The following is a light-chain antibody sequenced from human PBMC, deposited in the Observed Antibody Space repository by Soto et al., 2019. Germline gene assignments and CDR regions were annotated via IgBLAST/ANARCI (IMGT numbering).Light chain of an antibody. CDR3: VPWDDSLSGLV. CDR1: SXNIGKNY. V-gene: IGLV1-47*02. Sequence: QSVLTQPPSASGTPGQRVTISCSGRSXNIGKNYVCWYQQLPGTAPKLLIYSNTQRPSGVPDRFSGSKSGTSASLAISGLRSEDEADYYCVPWDDSLSGLVFGTGTKVTVL. J-gene: IGLJ1*01. CDR2: SNT.